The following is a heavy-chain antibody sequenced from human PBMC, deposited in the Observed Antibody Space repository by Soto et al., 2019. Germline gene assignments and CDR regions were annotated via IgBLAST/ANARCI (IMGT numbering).Heavy chain of an antibody. CDR1: GFTFSSYS. CDR2: ISSSSSTI. J-gene: IGHJ4*02. V-gene: IGHV3-48*02. CDR3: ARDANRYCSGGSCYRDVSWYFDY. D-gene: IGHD2-15*01. Sequence: GGSLRLSCAASGFTFSSYSMNWVRQAPGKGLEWVSYISSSSSTIYYADSVKGRFTISRENAKNSLYLQMNSLRDEDTAVYYCARDANRYCSGGSCYRDVSWYFDYWGQGTLVTVSS.